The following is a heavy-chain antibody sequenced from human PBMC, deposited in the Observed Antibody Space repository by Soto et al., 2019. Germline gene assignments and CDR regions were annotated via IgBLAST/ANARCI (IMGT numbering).Heavy chain of an antibody. CDR2: ISNDESNK. J-gene: IGHJ4*02. D-gene: IGHD3-9*01. Sequence: QVQLVASGGGVVQPGRSLRLSCAASGFAVSSYGMHWVRQAPGKRLKWVAVISNDESNKYYADSVKGRFTISRDNSKNTLYLQMNSLRAEDTAVYYCAGEGHVLRYFDWLSNWGQGTLVTVSA. CDR3: AGEGHVLRYFDWLSN. CDR1: GFAVSSYG. V-gene: IGHV3-30*03.